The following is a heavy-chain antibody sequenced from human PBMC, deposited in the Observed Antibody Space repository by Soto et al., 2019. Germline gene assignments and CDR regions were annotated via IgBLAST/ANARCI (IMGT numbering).Heavy chain of an antibody. CDR1: GFSFSDAW. Sequence: EVQLVESGGGLVKPAGSLRLSCAASGFSFSDAWMNWVRQARGKAPEWVGRIKSKSDGGAVHYAAPVEGRFTISRDDSENMMYLQMNSLKTDDLAVYYCTTGRRRSGWHAYYWGQGTLVTVSS. CDR2: IKSKSDGGAV. CDR3: TTGRRRSGWHAYY. D-gene: IGHD6-19*01. V-gene: IGHV3-15*07. J-gene: IGHJ4*02.